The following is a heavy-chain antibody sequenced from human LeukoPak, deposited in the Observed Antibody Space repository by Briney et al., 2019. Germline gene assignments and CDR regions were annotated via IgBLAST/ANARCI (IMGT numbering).Heavy chain of an antibody. CDR1: GYTFTGYY. D-gene: IGHD1-26*01. CDR2: ITPIIDSA. CDR3: ARVNLRGSQYNWFDP. V-gene: IGHV1-69*08. Sequence: SVKVSCKASGYTFTGYYMHWVRQAPGQGLEWMGRITPIIDSAKYAQNFQDRVTITADKSTSTVYMELSSLRSEDTAVYFCARVNLRGSQYNWFDPWGQGTLVTVSS. J-gene: IGHJ5*02.